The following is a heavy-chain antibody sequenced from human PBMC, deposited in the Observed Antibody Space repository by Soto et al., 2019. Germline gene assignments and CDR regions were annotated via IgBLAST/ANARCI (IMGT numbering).Heavy chain of an antibody. D-gene: IGHD6-19*01. CDR2: VTHSGTA. J-gene: IGHJ4*02. V-gene: IGHV4-30-2*01. CDR1: GGSIDSGAFS. Sequence: QLQLQESGSRLVKPSETLSLTCAVSGGSIDSGAFSLSWIRQPPVKGLEWMGYVTHSGTAYSIPSLNGRLTLSVDSSQTQFALKLTSVTAADSAFYSCARIHWAQSSLDYWGRGILVPVSS. CDR3: ARIHWAQSSLDY.